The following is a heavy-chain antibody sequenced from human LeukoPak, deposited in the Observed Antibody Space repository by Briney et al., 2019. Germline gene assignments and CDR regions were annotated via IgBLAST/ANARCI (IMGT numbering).Heavy chain of an antibody. CDR1: GFTFSSYA. J-gene: IGHJ3*01. D-gene: IGHD2-2*01. CDR2: ISGSGVST. Sequence: GGSLRLSCAASGFTFSSYAMTWVRQAPGKGLEWVSAISGSGVSTHYADSVKGRFTISRDNTKNTLYLQMSSLRAEDTAVYYCAKDYRYCTSTSCYGDDAFDVWGQGTMVTVSS. CDR3: AKDYRYCTSTSCYGDDAFDV. V-gene: IGHV3-23*01.